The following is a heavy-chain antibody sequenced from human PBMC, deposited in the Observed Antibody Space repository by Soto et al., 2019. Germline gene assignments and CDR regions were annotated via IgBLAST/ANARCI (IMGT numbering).Heavy chain of an antibody. CDR2: IYYSGST. CDR3: ARVTASDYVDY. J-gene: IGHJ4*02. D-gene: IGHD1-26*01. V-gene: IGHV4-30-4*01. CDR1: GGSISSGDYY. Sequence: SETLSLTCTVSGGSISSGDYYWSWIRQPPGKGLEWIGYIYYSGSTYYNPSLKSRVTISVDTSKNQFSLKLSSVTAADTAVYYCARVTASDYVDYWGQGTLVTVS.